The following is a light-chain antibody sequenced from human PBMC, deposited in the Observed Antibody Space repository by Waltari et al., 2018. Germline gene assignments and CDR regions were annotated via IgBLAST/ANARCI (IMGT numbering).Light chain of an antibody. CDR3: YSAADNNLV. CDR1: VLAKKY. J-gene: IGLJ2*01. V-gene: IGLV3-27*01. Sequence: SYELTQPSSVSVSPGQTARIPCPGDVLAKKYGRWFHQKPGQAPVLVIYKDSERPSGIPERFSGSSSGTTVTLTISGAQVEDEADYYCYSAADNNLVFGGGTKLTVL. CDR2: KDS.